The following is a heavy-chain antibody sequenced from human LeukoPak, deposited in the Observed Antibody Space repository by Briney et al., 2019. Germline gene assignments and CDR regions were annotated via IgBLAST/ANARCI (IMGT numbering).Heavy chain of an antibody. J-gene: IGHJ6*03. D-gene: IGHD3-10*01. CDR2: INHSGST. V-gene: IGHV4-34*01. CDR1: GGSFSGYY. Sequence: SETLSLTCAVYGGSFSGYYWSWIRQPPGKGLEWIGEINHSGSTNYNPSLKSRVTISVDTSKNQFSLKLSSVTAADTAVYYCARGRYYYGSGSSPYYYYYYMGVWGKGTTATVSS. CDR3: ARGRYYYGSGSSPYYYYYYMGV.